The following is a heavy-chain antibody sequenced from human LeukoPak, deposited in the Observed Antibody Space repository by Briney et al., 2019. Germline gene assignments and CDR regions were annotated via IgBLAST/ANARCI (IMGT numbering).Heavy chain of an antibody. CDR3: ARDPGYCSGGSCAETNWFDP. J-gene: IGHJ5*02. CDR2: INHSGST. D-gene: IGHD2-15*01. V-gene: IGHV4-34*09. CDR1: GGSFSGYY. Sequence: PSETLSLTCAVYGGSFSGYYWSWIRQPPGKGLEWIGEINHSGSTNYNPSLKSRVTISVDTSKNQFSLKLSSVTAADTAVYYCARDPGYCSGGSCAETNWFDPWGQGTLVTVSS.